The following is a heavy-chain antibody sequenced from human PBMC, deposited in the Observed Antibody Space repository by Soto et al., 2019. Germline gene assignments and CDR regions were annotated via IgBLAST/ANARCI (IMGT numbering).Heavy chain of an antibody. Sequence: GGSLRLSCAASGFTFSSYGMSGVSQDPGKGLEWVSVISGSGGSTYYADSVKGRFTISRDNSKNTLYLQMNSLRAEDTAVHYCAKDSGSWYFTFDYWGQGTQVTVSS. CDR3: AKDSGSWYFTFDY. V-gene: IGHV3-23*01. D-gene: IGHD6-13*01. CDR2: ISGSGGST. J-gene: IGHJ4*02. CDR1: GFTFSSYG.